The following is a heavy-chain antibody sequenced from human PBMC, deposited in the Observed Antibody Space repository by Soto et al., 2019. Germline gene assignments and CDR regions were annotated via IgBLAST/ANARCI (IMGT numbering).Heavy chain of an antibody. Sequence: GESLKISCNGSGYSFSKYWISWVRQMPGKGLEWMGRIDPSSDSHINYNPAFQGHVTISVDKSVNMAYLQWSSLKASDNAMYFCARLADSSGQDYWGQGTLVTVSS. V-gene: IGHV5-10-1*01. D-gene: IGHD2-15*01. CDR2: IDPSSDSHI. J-gene: IGHJ4*02. CDR1: GYSFSKYW. CDR3: ARLADSSGQDY.